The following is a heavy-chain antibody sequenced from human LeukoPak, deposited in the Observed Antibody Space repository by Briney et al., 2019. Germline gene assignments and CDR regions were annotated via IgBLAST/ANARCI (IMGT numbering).Heavy chain of an antibody. D-gene: IGHD1-26*01. Sequence: GASVKVSCKASGYTFTGYYMHWVRQAPGQGLEWMGWISGNSGKTHYAQKFQDRVTLTTDTSSTTAFMELRSLRSDDTAMYYCARNAGSYFEFAPWGQGTLVTVSS. J-gene: IGHJ5*02. CDR1: GYTFTGYY. CDR3: ARNAGSYFEFAP. CDR2: ISGNSGKT. V-gene: IGHV1-18*04.